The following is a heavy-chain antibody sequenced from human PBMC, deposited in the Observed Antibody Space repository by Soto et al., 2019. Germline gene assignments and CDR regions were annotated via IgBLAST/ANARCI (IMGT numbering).Heavy chain of an antibody. J-gene: IGHJ5*02. Sequence: LRLSCTASGFTFSSYTMSWVRQAPGKGLEWVSSFSGRDATTYYADSVKGRFTISRDNSKNTLYLQMNSLRAEDTALYFCVRTIVGATKGGWFDPWGQGALVTVSS. V-gene: IGHV3-23*01. D-gene: IGHD1-26*01. CDR2: FSGRDATT. CDR1: GFTFSSYT. CDR3: VRTIVGATKGGWFDP.